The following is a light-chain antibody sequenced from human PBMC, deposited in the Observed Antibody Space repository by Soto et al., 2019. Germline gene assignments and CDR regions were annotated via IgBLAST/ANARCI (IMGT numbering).Light chain of an antibody. CDR1: QSISSY. J-gene: IGKJ5*01. CDR2: AAS. V-gene: IGKV1-39*01. CDR3: QQSYSFPIT. Sequence: DIRVTQSPSTLSASVGDRVTITCPASQSISSYLNWYQQKPGKAPKLLIYAASSLQSGVPSRFSGSGSGTDFTLTISSLQPEDFATYYCQQSYSFPITFGQGTRLENK.